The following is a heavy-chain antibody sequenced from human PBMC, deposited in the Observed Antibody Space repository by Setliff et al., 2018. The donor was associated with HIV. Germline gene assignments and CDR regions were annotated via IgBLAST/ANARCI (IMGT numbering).Heavy chain of an antibody. J-gene: IGHJ6*02. CDR1: GFTFSTYA. Sequence: GGSLRLSCAASGFTFSTYAMTWVRQAPGKGLEWVSSISGSGATTYTADSEKDWFTSSRDNSKNTLYMQMNSLRAEDTAVYYCASPIYFGELFYYFYGMDVWGQGTTVTVSS. D-gene: IGHD3-10*01. CDR3: ASPIYFGELFYYFYGMDV. V-gene: IGHV3-23*01. CDR2: ISGSGATT.